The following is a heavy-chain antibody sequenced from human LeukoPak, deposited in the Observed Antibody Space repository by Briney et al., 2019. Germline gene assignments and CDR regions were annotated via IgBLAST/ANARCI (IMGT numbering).Heavy chain of an antibody. V-gene: IGHV4-34*01. D-gene: IGHD2-2*01. J-gene: IGHJ4*02. CDR1: GGSFSGYY. CDR2: INHSGST. CDR3: ARGLPRGSTRIPSY. Sequence: SETLSLTCAVYGGSFSGYYWSWIRQPPGKGLEWIGEINHSGSTNCNPSLKSRVTISVDTSKNQFSLKLSSVTAADTAVYYCARGLPRGSTRIPSYWGQGTLVTVSS.